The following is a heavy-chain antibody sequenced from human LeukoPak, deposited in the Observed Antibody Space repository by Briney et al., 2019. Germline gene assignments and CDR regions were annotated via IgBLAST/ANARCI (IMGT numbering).Heavy chain of an antibody. D-gene: IGHD3-10*01. V-gene: IGHV4-61*02. CDR3: ARDLYYYGSGAFWDYMDV. Sequence: SETLSLTCTVSGGSISSGSYYWSWIRQPAGKGLEWIGRIYTSGSTNYNPSLKSRVTISVDTSKNQFPLKLSSVTAADTAVYYCARDLYYYGSGAFWDYMDVWGKGTTVTVSS. CDR1: GGSISSGSYY. J-gene: IGHJ6*03. CDR2: IYTSGST.